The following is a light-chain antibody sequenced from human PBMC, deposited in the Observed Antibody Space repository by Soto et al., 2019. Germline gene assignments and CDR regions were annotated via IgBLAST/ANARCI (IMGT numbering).Light chain of an antibody. J-gene: IGLJ2*01. V-gene: IGLV2-23*01. CDR1: SSDVGSYNL. Sequence: QSVLTQPASVSGSPGQSITISCTGTSSDVGSYNLVSWYQQHPGKAPKVMIYEGTKRPSGVSNRFSGSESGNTASLTISGLQAEDEADYYCCSYATSYVLFGGGTKLTVL. CDR2: EGT. CDR3: CSYATSYVL.